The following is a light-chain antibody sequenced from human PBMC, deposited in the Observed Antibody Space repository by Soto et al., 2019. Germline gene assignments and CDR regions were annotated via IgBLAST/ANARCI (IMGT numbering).Light chain of an antibody. J-gene: IGKJ1*01. Sequence: EIVMTQSPAPMSVSPGARATLSCRASQSMGSNVAWYQQKPGQAPRLLIYGASTRAAGIPARFSGSGSGTEFTLTITSLQSEDFAVYYCQQFHNWPRTFGQGTKVEI. CDR3: QQFHNWPRT. V-gene: IGKV3-15*01. CDR1: QSMGSN. CDR2: GAS.